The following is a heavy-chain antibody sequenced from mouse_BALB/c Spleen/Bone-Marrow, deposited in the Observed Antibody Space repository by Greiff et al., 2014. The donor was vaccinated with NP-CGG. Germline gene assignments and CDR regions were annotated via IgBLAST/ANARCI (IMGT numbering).Heavy chain of an antibody. CDR1: GFNIKDTY. D-gene: IGHD2-3*01. Sequence: VQLQQSGAELVKPGASVKLSCTTSGFNIKDTYIHWVKQRPEQGLEWIGRIDPANGNTKYDPEFQGKATITADTSSNTAYLHLSSLTSEDTAVYSCAHDAPFPYWGQGTLVTVSA. J-gene: IGHJ3*01. CDR2: IDPANGNT. V-gene: IGHV14-3*02. CDR3: AHDAPFPY.